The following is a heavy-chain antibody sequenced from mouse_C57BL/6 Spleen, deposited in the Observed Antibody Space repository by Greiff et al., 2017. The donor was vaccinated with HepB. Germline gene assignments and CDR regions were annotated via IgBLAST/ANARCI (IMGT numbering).Heavy chain of an antibody. CDR1: GYAFCSSW. D-gene: IGHD1-1*01. CDR3: ARCYYGSSYENY. Sequence: QVQLQQSGPELVKPGASVKISCKASGYAFCSSWMNWVKQRPGKGLEWIGRIYPGDGDTNYNGKFKGKATLTADKSSSTAYMQLSSLTSEDSAVYFCARCYYGSSYENYWGQGTTLTVSS. J-gene: IGHJ2*01. CDR2: IYPGDGDT. V-gene: IGHV1-82*01.